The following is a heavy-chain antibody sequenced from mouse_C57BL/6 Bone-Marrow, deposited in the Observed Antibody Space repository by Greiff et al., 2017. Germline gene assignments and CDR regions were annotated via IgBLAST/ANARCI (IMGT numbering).Heavy chain of an antibody. V-gene: IGHV5-9*01. D-gene: IGHD1-1*01. CDR3: ARQVTTVLATKYFDV. CDR1: GFTFSSYT. CDR2: ISGGGGNT. Sequence: EVQLQQSGGGLVKPGGSLKLSCAASGFTFSSYTMSWVRQTPEMRLQWVAAISGGGGNTYYPDSVKGRFTISRDNDKNILYLQMSSLRSEDTSLYYCARQVTTVLATKYFDVWGTGTTVTVSS. J-gene: IGHJ1*03.